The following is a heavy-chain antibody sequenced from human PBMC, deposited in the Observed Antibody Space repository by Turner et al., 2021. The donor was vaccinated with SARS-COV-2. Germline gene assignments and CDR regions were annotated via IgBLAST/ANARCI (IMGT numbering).Heavy chain of an antibody. D-gene: IGHD2-8*01. J-gene: IGHJ5*02. V-gene: IGHV3-30-3*01. CDR2: ISYDGSNK. Sequence: QVQLVESGGGVVQPGRSRRLSCAASGFTFSSYAMHWVRQAPGKGLEWVAVISYDGSNKYYADSVKGRFTISRDNSKNTLYLQMNSLRAEDTAVYYCARALINYCTNGVCFPFDPWGQGTLVTVSS. CDR1: GFTFSSYA. CDR3: ARALINYCTNGVCFPFDP.